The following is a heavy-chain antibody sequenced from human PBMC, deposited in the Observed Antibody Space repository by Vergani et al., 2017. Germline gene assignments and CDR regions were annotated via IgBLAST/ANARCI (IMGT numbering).Heavy chain of an antibody. CDR1: GDSISRGFY. D-gene: IGHD3-10*01. J-gene: IGHJ5*01. CDR2: MFHTGEA. V-gene: IGHV4-38-2*02. CDR3: GVIMVRSPRPDNWFDS. Sequence: QIQLQESGPGLVKPSETLSLTCSVSGDSISRGFYWAWIRQTPEKGLEWIGGMFHTGEASNSPSLQSRVAFSMDTSKKQFSLQLTSVTAADTAVYFCGVIMVRSPRPDNWFDSWGRGTLVTVSS.